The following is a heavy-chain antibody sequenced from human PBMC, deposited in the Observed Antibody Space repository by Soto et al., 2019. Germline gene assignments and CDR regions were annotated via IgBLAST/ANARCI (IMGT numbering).Heavy chain of an antibody. CDR2: IYYSGST. V-gene: IGHV4-59*08. J-gene: IGHJ4*02. D-gene: IGHD6-19*01. CDR1: GGSISSYY. CDR3: ARHASSGWYDFDY. Sequence: QVQLQESGPGLVKPSETLSLTCTVSGGSISSYYWGWIRQPPGKGLEWIGYIYYSGSTNYNPSLKSRVTISVDTSKNQFSLKLSSVTAADTAVYYCARHASSGWYDFDYWGQGTLVTVSS.